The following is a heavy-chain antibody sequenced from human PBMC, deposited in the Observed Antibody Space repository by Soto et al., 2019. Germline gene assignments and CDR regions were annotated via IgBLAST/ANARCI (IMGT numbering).Heavy chain of an antibody. CDR2: TYYRSRWYN. J-gene: IGHJ6*03. Sequence: TLSLTCAISGDSVSSNSAARNWIRQSPSRGLEWLGRTYYRSRWYNDYAVPVRSRIAANADTSKNQFSLQLTSVTPEDTAVYYCAGTTSYQWYYMDVWGKGTTVTVSS. CDR3: AGTTSYQWYYMDV. D-gene: IGHD1-7*01. CDR1: GDSVSSNSAA. V-gene: IGHV6-1*01.